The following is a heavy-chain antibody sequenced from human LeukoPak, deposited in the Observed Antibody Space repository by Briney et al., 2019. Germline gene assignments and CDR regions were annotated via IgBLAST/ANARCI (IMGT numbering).Heavy chain of an antibody. J-gene: IGHJ4*02. CDR3: ARDSPGTIVDY. CDR2: IFSGGT. V-gene: IGHV4-59*12. Sequence: SETLSLTCTASGGSISRFYWSWIRQPPGKGLEWIGYIFSGGTNYNPSLKSRVTISVDTSNNQFSLKLSSVTAADTAVYYCARDSPGTIVDYWGQGTLVTVSS. D-gene: IGHD6-13*01. CDR1: GGSISRFY.